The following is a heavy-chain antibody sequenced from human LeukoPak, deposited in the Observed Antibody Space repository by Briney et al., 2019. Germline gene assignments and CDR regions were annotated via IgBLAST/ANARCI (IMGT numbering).Heavy chain of an antibody. CDR1: GGSFSGYY. D-gene: IGHD3-10*01. CDR3: ARGRGGSAVYYFDY. V-gene: IGHV4-34*01. J-gene: IGHJ4*02. Sequence: SETLSLTCAVYGGSFSGYYWSWIRQPPGKGLEWIGEINHSGSTNYNPSLKSRVTISVDTSKNQFSLKLSSVTAADTAVYYCARGRGGSAVYYFDYWGQGTLVTVSS. CDR2: INHSGST.